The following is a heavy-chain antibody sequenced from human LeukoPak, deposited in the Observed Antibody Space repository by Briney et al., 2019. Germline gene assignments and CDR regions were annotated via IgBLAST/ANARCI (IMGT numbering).Heavy chain of an antibody. V-gene: IGHV3-23*01. CDR3: AKAPVTSCRGAYCYPFDS. D-gene: IGHD2-21*01. Sequence: GSLRLSCAASGFTLSTYAMSWVRQTPGKGLEWVAATSSSDAGTYHADSVRGRFTISRDNSKNTLYLQMNSLRAEDAAVYFCAKAPVTSCRGAYCYPFDSWGQGTLVTVSS. J-gene: IGHJ4*02. CDR2: TSSSDAGT. CDR1: GFTLSTYA.